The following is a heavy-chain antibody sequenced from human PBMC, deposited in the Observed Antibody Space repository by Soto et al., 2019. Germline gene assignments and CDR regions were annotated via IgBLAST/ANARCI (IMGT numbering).Heavy chain of an antibody. D-gene: IGHD2-15*01. CDR1: GFNFSDSA. V-gene: IGHV3-23*01. CDR2: VTVSGDTT. J-gene: IGHJ6*03. Sequence: EVQLLESGGGLAQPGGSLRLSCAASGFNFSDSALSWVRQATGKGLEWVSSVTVSGDTTYYADSVKGRFTISRDNSKTTVYMQINTLRPGETAVYYWAKQVCSSPACYPYYYSVAVGGKGATVPVPS. CDR3: AKQVCSSPACYPYYYSVAV.